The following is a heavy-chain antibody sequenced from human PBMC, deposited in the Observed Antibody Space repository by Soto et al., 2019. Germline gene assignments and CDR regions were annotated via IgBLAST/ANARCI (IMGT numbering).Heavy chain of an antibody. V-gene: IGHV2-5*02. CDR1: GFSLTTSGVG. CDR3: AHRILRTVFGLVTTTAIYFDF. CDR2: IYWDDDK. D-gene: IGHD3-3*01. Sequence: QITLNESGPTVVKPAETLTLTCTFSGFSLTTSGVGVGWIRQSPGKAPEWLALIYWDDDKRYSASLKSRLTIYKDTSKNQVVLKMASVDPADTATYYCAHRILRTVFGLVTTTAIYFDFWGQGTPVVVSS. J-gene: IGHJ4*02.